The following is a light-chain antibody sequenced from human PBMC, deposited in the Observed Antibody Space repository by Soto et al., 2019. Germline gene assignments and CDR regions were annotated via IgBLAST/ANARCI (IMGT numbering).Light chain of an antibody. Sequence: QSVLSQPPSASGTPGQRVTISCSGSSTNIGSNYVYWYQQVPGTAPKLLIYSNNQRPSGVPDRFSASKSGTSASLAISGLRSEDEAGYYCATWDVSLNNPVFGGGTKLTVL. CDR1: STNIGSNY. CDR2: SNN. CDR3: ATWDVSLNNPV. V-gene: IGLV1-47*02. J-gene: IGLJ3*02.